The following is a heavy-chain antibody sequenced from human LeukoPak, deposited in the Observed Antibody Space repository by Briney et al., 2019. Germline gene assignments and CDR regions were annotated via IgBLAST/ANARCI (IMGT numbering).Heavy chain of an antibody. CDR3: AKGSMLRRRDGYNFLISDYFDY. CDR1: GFTFSSYI. V-gene: IGHV3-23*01. CDR2: ISGSGGST. Sequence: PGGSLRLSCVASGFTFSSYIMTWVRQAPGKGLEWVSAISGSGGSTYYADSVKGRFTISRDNSKNTLYLQMNSLRAEDTAVYYCAKGSMLRRRDGYNFLISDYFDYWGQGTLVTVSS. D-gene: IGHD5-24*01. J-gene: IGHJ4*02.